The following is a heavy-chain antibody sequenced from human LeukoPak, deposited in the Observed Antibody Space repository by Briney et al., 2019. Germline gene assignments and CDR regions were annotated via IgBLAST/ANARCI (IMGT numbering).Heavy chain of an antibody. CDR3: ARAYRLRFFECSNPRFDY. CDR1: GGSFSGYY. J-gene: IGHJ4*02. Sequence: SETLSLTCAVYGGSFSGYYWSWIRQPPGKGLEWIGEINHSGSTNYNPSLKSRVTISVDTSKNQFSLKLSSVTAADTAVFYCARAYRLRFFECSNPRFDYWGQGTLVTVSS. V-gene: IGHV4-34*01. CDR2: INHSGST. D-gene: IGHD3-3*01.